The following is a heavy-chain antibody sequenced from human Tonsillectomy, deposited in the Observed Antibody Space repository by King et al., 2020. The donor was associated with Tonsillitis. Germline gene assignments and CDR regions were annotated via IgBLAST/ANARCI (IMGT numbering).Heavy chain of an antibody. V-gene: IGHV4-39*01. J-gene: IGHJ4*02. D-gene: IGHD1-26*01. CDR2: IFYTGTT. CDR3: PRPRASTGASTFFDF. Sequence: QLQVSGPGLVRPSETLSLSCTVSGGLITTNNFWAWIRQSPEKGLEWIGSIFYTGTTYYNPSLKGRVTMSVDTSKSQFSLNLTSVTAADTAVYYCPRPRASTGASTFFDFWGQGLLVTVSS. CDR1: GGLITTNNF.